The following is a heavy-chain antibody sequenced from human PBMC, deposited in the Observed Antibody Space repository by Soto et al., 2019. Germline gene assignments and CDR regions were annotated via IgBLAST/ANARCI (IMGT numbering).Heavy chain of an antibody. Sequence: QVQLQESGPGLVKSSETLSLTCSVSGDSSSTYYWGWIRQPPGKGLEWIGYINYSGRSNHNPSLKSRLSRSVDASKNQVSLKLTSGTAADTAVYYCARSYCADSVSCNWLDPWGQGTLVVVSS. D-gene: IGHD2-8*02. V-gene: IGHV4-59*01. J-gene: IGHJ5*02. CDR3: ARSYCADSVSCNWLDP. CDR1: GDSSSTYY. CDR2: INYSGRS.